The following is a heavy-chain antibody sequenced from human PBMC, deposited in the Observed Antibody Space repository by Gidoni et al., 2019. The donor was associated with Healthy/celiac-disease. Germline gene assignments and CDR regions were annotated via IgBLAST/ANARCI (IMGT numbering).Heavy chain of an antibody. J-gene: IGHJ5*02. CDR3: ARDGDYGDSNWFDP. CDR1: GYSISSGYY. D-gene: IGHD4-17*01. CDR2: IYHSGST. Sequence: QVQLQESGPALVKPSETLSLPCAVSGYSISSGYYWGWIRQPPGKGLEWIGSIYHSGSTYYNPSLKSRVTISGDTSKNQFSLKLSSVTAADTAVYYCARDGDYGDSNWFDPWGQGTLVTVSS. V-gene: IGHV4-38-2*02.